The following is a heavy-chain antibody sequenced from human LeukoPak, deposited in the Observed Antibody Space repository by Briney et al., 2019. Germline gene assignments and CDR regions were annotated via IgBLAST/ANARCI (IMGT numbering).Heavy chain of an antibody. D-gene: IGHD2/OR15-2a*01. CDR1: GGSISSYY. CDR3: ARAFSRYYFDY. J-gene: IGHJ4*02. CDR2: IYYSGST. Sequence: SETLSLTCTVSGGSISSYYWSWIRQPPGKGLEWIGYIYYSGSTNYNPSLKSRVTISVDTSKNQFSLKLSSVTAADTAVYYCARAFSRYYFDYWGQGTLVTVSS. V-gene: IGHV4-59*01.